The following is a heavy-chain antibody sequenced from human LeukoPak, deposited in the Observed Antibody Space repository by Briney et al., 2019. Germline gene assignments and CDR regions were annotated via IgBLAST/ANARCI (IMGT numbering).Heavy chain of an antibody. CDR2: INAGNANT. CDR3: ARGPHITMVRGPVGNWFDP. D-gene: IGHD3-10*01. Sequence: ASVKVSCKASEYTFTSYAMHWVRQAPGQRLEWMGWINAGNANTKYSQKFQGRVTITRGTSASTAYMELSSLRSEDTAVYYCARGPHITMVRGPVGNWFDPWGQGTLVTVSS. V-gene: IGHV1-3*01. J-gene: IGHJ5*02. CDR1: EYTFTSYA.